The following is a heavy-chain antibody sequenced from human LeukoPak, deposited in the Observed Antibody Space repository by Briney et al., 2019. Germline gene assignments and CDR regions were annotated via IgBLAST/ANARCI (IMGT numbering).Heavy chain of an antibody. Sequence: AVNVSCKASGYTFTSYDINWVRQATGQGLEWMGWMNPNSGNTGYAQKFQGRVTITRNTSISTAYMELSSLRSEDTAVYYCARALSLWSGYYGPYYYMDVWGKGTTVTVSS. J-gene: IGHJ6*03. D-gene: IGHD3-3*01. CDR1: GYTFTSYD. CDR3: ARALSLWSGYYGPYYYMDV. V-gene: IGHV1-8*03. CDR2: MNPNSGNT.